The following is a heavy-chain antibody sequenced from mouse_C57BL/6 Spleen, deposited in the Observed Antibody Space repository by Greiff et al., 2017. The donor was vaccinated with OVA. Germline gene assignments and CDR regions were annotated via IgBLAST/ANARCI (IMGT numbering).Heavy chain of an antibody. CDR3: ARDYGSRAWFAY. J-gene: IGHJ3*01. CDR1: GYTLTSYW. V-gene: IGHV1-69*01. D-gene: IGHD1-1*01. Sequence: QVQLQQPGAELVMPGASVKLSCKASGYTLTSYWMHWVKQRPGQGLEWIGEIDPSDSYTNYNQKFKGKSTLTVDKSSSTAYMQLSSLTSEDSAVYYCARDYGSRAWFAYWGQGTLVTVSA. CDR2: IDPSDSYT.